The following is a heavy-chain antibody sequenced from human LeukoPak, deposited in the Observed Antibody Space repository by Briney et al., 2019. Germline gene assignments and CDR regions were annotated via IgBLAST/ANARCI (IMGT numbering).Heavy chain of an antibody. CDR3: AGGSSWAMPNYYYYYYMDV. Sequence: SETLSLTCTVSGGSVSSYYWSWIRQPPGKGLEWIGYIYYSGSTNYNPSLKSRVTISVDTSKNQFSLKLSSVTAADTAVYYCAGGSSWAMPNYYYYYYMDVWGKGTTVTVSS. D-gene: IGHD6-13*01. CDR1: GGSVSSYY. V-gene: IGHV4-59*02. J-gene: IGHJ6*03. CDR2: IYYSGST.